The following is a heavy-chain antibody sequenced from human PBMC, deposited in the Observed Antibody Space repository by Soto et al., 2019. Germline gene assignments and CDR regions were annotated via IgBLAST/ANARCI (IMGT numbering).Heavy chain of an antibody. Sequence: QVQLQESGPGLVKSSETLSLTCSVSGDSSSTYYWGWIRQPPGKGLEWIGYINYSGRSNHKPSLKSRLSISVDASKNPVALKLTSVTAADTAVYYCARSYCADSVSCNWFDPWGQGTLVVVSS. D-gene: IGHD2-8*02. CDR2: INYSGRS. J-gene: IGHJ5*02. V-gene: IGHV4-59*01. CDR1: GDSSSTYY. CDR3: ARSYCADSVSCNWFDP.